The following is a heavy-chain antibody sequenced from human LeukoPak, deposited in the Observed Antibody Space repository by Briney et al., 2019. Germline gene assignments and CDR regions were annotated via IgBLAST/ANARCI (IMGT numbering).Heavy chain of an antibody. D-gene: IGHD1-26*01. CDR1: GFTFSSYS. J-gene: IGHJ6*03. Sequence: GGSLRLSCAASGFTFSSYSMNWVRQAPGKGPEWVSCITSSSSYIYYADSVKGRFTISRDNAKNSLYLQMDSLRVEDTAVYYCARDPYSGSYGPYYYYYMDVWGKGTTVTISS. CDR3: ARDPYSGSYGPYYYYYMDV. V-gene: IGHV3-21*06. CDR2: ITSSSSYI.